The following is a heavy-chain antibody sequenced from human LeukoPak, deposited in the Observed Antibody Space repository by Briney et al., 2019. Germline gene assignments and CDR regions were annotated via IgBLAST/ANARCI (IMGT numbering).Heavy chain of an antibody. V-gene: IGHV1-18*01. Sequence: ASVKVSCKTSGYSFTSYGFSWVRQAPGQGLEWMAWISARNGNRNFVQKFQDRVLLTTDTSTNTAYMKLRSLKSDDTAVYYCARDGDGHNYGLIDFWGQGTLVSVSS. J-gene: IGHJ4*02. D-gene: IGHD5-24*01. CDR3: ARDGDGHNYGLIDF. CDR2: ISARNGNR. CDR1: GYSFTSYG.